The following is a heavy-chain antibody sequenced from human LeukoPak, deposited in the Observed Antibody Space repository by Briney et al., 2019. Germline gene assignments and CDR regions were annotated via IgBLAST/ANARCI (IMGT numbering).Heavy chain of an antibody. Sequence: ASVTVSFTSSVYIFNDHSIHWLRQAPGQGFEWLGRIILNNGDTNVAQEFQARVTLTRDTSTSTVYMEIKSLKIDDTAVYYCVSWAGGSAYVASFDYWGQGTLVTVSS. V-gene: IGHV1-2*06. CDR3: VSWAGGSAYVASFDY. CDR1: VYIFNDHS. CDR2: IILNNGDT. D-gene: IGHD1-26*01. J-gene: IGHJ4*02.